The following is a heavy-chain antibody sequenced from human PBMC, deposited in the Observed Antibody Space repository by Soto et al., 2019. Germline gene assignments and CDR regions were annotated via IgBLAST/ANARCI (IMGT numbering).Heavy chain of an antibody. CDR1: GSTFSNDW. Sequence: VGSLRLSCAVSGSTFSNDWMHWVRQVPGKGLVWVSHINSDGSSTNYADFVKGRFTIARDNAKNTVYLQMNSLRAEDTAVYYCARDRSYSLDVWGQGTTVTVSS. J-gene: IGHJ6*02. V-gene: IGHV3-74*01. CDR3: ARDRSYSLDV. CDR2: INSDGSST.